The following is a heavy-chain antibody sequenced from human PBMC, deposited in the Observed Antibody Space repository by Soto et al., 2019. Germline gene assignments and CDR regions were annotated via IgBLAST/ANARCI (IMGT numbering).Heavy chain of an antibody. V-gene: IGHV3-23*01. CDR2: ISRGGGST. CDR1: GFTFNTYT. J-gene: IGHJ4*02. D-gene: IGHD2-15*01. Sequence: EVQLSESGGGLVQPGGSLRLSCAASGFTFNTYTMSWVRQAPGKGLEWVSGISRGGGSTYYADSVKGRFTIYRDNSKNTLYLQINSLRAEDTALYYCAKDRYCGGGTCQWSYFDSWGKGTLVTVSS. CDR3: AKDRYCGGGTCQWSYFDS.